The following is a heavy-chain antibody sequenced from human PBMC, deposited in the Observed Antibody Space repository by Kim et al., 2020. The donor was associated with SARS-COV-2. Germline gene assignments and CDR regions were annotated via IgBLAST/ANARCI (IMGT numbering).Heavy chain of an antibody. D-gene: IGHD3-10*01. V-gene: IGHV3-23*01. Sequence: GGSLRLSCAASGFTFSSYAMSWVRQAPGKGLEWVSAISGSGGSTNYADSVKGRFTISRDNFKNTLYLQMNSLRAEDTAVYYCAKGGWFGELSPLDYWGQGTLVTVSS. CDR1: GFTFSSYA. CDR2: ISGSGGST. J-gene: IGHJ4*02. CDR3: AKGGWFGELSPLDY.